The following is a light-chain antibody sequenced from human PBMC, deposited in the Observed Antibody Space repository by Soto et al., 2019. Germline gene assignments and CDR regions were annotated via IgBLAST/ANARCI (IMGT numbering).Light chain of an antibody. CDR2: GAS. Sequence: EIVMTQSPATLSVSPGEIATLSCRAGQGVTTNFAWYQQKSGQSPRLLIYGASSRATGIPDRFSGSGSGTDFTLTINRLEPEDFAVYYCQQYGSSRTFGQGTKVDIK. CDR3: QQYGSSRT. CDR1: QGVTTN. J-gene: IGKJ1*01. V-gene: IGKV3-20*01.